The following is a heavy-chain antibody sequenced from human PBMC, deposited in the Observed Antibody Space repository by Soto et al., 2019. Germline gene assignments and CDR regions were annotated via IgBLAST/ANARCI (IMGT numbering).Heavy chain of an antibody. Sequence: GASVKVSCKASGYTFTSYGISWVRQAPGQGLGWMGWISAYNGNTNYAQKLQGRVTMTTDTSTSTAYVELRSLRSDDTAVYYCARVMVEEGGPGDTMVFDPAKRWGYYYYYGMDVWGQGTTVTVSS. D-gene: IGHD3-10*01. J-gene: IGHJ6*02. V-gene: IGHV1-18*01. CDR1: GYTFTSYG. CDR2: ISAYNGNT. CDR3: ARVMVEEGGPGDTMVFDPAKRWGYYYYYGMDV.